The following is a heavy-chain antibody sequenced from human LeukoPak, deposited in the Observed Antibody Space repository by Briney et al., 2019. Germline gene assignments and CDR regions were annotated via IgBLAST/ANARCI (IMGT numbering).Heavy chain of an antibody. CDR3: ARDLGTYGDYDY. Sequence: ASVKVSCKASGYTFTSYCISWVRQAPGQGLEWMGWISAYNGNTNYAQKLQRRVTMTTDTSTSTAYMELRSLSSDDTAVYYCARDLGTYGDYDYWGQGTLVTVSS. D-gene: IGHD4-17*01. CDR2: ISAYNGNT. V-gene: IGHV1-18*01. CDR1: GYTFTSYC. J-gene: IGHJ4*02.